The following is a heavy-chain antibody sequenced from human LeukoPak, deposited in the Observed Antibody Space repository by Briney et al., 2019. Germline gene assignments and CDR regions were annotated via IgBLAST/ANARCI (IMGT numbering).Heavy chain of an antibody. J-gene: IGHJ6*02. CDR3: ARFLWYYYGMDV. CDR2: INHSGGT. Sequence: SETLSLTCAVYGGSFSGYYWSWIRQPPGKGLEWIGEINHSGGTNYNPSLKSRVTISVDTSKNQFSLKLSSVTAADTAVYYCARFLWYYYGMDVWGQGTTVTVSS. CDR1: GGSFSGYY. V-gene: IGHV4-34*01.